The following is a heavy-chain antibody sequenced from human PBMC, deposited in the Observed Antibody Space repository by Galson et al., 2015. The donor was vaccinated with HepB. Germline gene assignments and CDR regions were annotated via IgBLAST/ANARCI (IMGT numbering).Heavy chain of an antibody. CDR3: ARMYGDYEKIDF. D-gene: IGHD4-17*01. CDR2: IYGDDSDI. CDR1: GYTFTNYW. Sequence: QSGAEVKKPGESLKISCKGSGYTFTNYWIGWVRQLPGKGLECMGIIYGDDSDIRYSPSFQGQVTISVDKSISTAYLQWSSLKASDTAMYFCARMYGDYEKIDFWGQGTLVTVSS. V-gene: IGHV5-51*03. J-gene: IGHJ4*02.